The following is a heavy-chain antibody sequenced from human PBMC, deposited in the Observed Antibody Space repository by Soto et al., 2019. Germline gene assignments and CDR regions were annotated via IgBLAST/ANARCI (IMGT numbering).Heavy chain of an antibody. J-gene: IGHJ4*02. V-gene: IGHV5-51*01. Sequence: GESLKISCKASGYIIKNYWIGWVRQMPGQGLEWMGIIFPDDSDTRYSPSFQGHVTISVDKSISTAYVQWSSLASDSAIYYCFRGGVTSRTFDYWGQGTLVTVSS. CDR3: FRGGVTSRTFDY. D-gene: IGHD3-16*01. CDR2: IFPDDSDT. CDR1: GYIIKNYW.